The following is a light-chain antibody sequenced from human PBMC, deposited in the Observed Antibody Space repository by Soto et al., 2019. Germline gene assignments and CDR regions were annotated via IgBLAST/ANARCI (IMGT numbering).Light chain of an antibody. V-gene: IGKV4-1*01. CDR3: QQYYSTPPT. J-gene: IGKJ1*01. CDR1: QSVLYSSNNKNY. Sequence: DIVMTQSPDSLAVSLGERATINCKSSQSVLYSSNNKNYLAWYQQKPGQPPKLLIYWASTRESGVPDRFSGSGSGTAFTLTISSLQAEDVAVYYCQQYYSTPPTFAQGTKVEIK. CDR2: WAS.